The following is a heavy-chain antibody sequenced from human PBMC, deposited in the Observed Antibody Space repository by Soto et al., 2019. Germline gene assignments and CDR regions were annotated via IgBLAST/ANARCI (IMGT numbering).Heavy chain of an antibody. Sequence: EVQLVQSGAEVKKPGESLRISCKGSGYSFTSYWISWVRQMPGKGLEWMGRIDPSDSYTNYSPSFQGHVTISADKSISTAYLQWRSRKASDTAMYYCARPRYPSGWLTGPNYYDSYGMDVWGQGTTVTVSS. CDR3: ARPRYPSGWLTGPNYYDSYGMDV. J-gene: IGHJ6*02. V-gene: IGHV5-10-1*01. CDR2: IDPSDSYT. D-gene: IGHD6-19*01. CDR1: GYSFTSYW.